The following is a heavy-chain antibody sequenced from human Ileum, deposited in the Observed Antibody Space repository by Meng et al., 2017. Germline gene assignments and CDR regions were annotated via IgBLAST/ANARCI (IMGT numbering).Heavy chain of an antibody. V-gene: IGHV6-1*02. Sequence: QVQLQPSGPGLVTPSPTLSLICALSGDSVSSDSGACNWIMQSPSRGLEWLGRTFYRSKWNDDFAESVKSRISITTGTSKNQFSLQLNSLTPEDTAVYDCARGCYSSGFHSWCQGTLVTVSS. J-gene: IGHJ4*02. CDR3: ARGCYSSGFHS. CDR1: GDSVSSDSGA. D-gene: IGHD6-19*01. CDR2: TFYRSKWND.